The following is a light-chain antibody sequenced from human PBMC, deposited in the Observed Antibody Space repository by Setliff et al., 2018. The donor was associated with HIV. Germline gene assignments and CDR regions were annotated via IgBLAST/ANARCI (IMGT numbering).Light chain of an antibody. CDR1: NIASKS. Sequence: SYELTQPPSVSVAPGRTASITCGGHNIASKSVHWYQQKPGQAPVLVVYDDSDRPSGIPDRISGSNSGNTATLTISRVEAGDEADYYCQVWDSINDHPVLFGGGTQLTV. J-gene: IGLJ2*01. CDR3: QVWDSINDHPVL. CDR2: DDS. V-gene: IGLV3-21*03.